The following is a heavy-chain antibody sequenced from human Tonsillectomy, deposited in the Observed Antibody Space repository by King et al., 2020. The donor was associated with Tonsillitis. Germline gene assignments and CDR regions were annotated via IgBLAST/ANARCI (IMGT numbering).Heavy chain of an antibody. J-gene: IGHJ6*02. CDR2: VNPNSVNT. CDR1: GYTFTSYD. D-gene: IGHD1-26*01. V-gene: IGHV1-8*01. CDR3: ARGNVDTGTYHYYYGMDV. Sequence: QVQLVQSGAEVKKPGASVKVSCKASGYTFTSYDINWVRQATGQGLEWIGWVNPNSVNTGYVQTFQGRVTRTRTTSIRQAYMGRSSLRSEDTAVYYCARGNVDTGTYHYYYGMDVWGQGTTVTVSS.